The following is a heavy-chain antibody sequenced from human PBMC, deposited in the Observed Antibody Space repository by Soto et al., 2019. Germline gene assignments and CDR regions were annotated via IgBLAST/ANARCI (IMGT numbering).Heavy chain of an antibody. D-gene: IGHD1-1*01. CDR3: ARQRGLEPYYFDY. CDR1: GGSFSGYY. J-gene: IGHJ4*02. V-gene: IGHV4-59*08. CDR2: IYYSGST. Sequence: SETLSLTCAVYGGSFSGYYWSWIRQPPGKGLEWIGYIYYSGSTNYNPSLKSRVTISVDTSKNQFSLKLSSVTAADTAVYYCARQRGLEPYYFDYWGQGTLVTVSS.